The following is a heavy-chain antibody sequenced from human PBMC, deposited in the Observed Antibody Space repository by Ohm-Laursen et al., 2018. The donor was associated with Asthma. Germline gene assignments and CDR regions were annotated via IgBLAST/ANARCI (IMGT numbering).Heavy chain of an antibody. CDR2: TYHSGST. D-gene: IGHD6-13*01. CDR1: RGSITSGGYS. V-gene: IGHV4-30-2*01. J-gene: IGHJ4*02. Sequence: TLSLTWAVSRGSITSGGYSWGWIRQPPGKGPGWVGHTYHSGSTYYNPSLKSRVAISVDRSKNQFYLTLSSVTASDTAIYYCARVSSSWFDFWGQGTLVTVSS. CDR3: ARVSSSWFDF.